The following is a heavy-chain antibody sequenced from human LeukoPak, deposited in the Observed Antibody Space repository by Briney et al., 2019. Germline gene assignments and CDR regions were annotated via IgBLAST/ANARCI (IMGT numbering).Heavy chain of an antibody. CDR1: GYTLTELS. CDR2: FDPEDGET. Sequence: ASVKVSCKVSGYTLTELSMHWVRQAPGKGLEWMGGFDPEDGETIYAQKFQGRVTMTEDTSTDTAYMELSSLRSEDTAVYYCATHSSSWYDFRFDPWGQGTLVTVSS. D-gene: IGHD6-13*01. J-gene: IGHJ5*02. CDR3: ATHSSSWYDFRFDP. V-gene: IGHV1-24*01.